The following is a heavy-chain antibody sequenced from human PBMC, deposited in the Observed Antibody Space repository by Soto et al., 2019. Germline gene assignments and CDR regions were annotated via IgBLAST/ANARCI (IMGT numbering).Heavy chain of an antibody. Sequence: PGGSLRLSCVASGFIVSSNQMSWVRQAPGKGLEWVSVIYSGHTTYYVDSVKGRFTISRDNAKNSLYLQMNSLRAEDTAVYYCARDGYYAYYFDYWGQGTLVTVSS. J-gene: IGHJ4*02. V-gene: IGHV3-66*01. CDR3: ARDGYYAYYFDY. D-gene: IGHD3-22*01. CDR2: IYSGHTT. CDR1: GFIVSSNQ.